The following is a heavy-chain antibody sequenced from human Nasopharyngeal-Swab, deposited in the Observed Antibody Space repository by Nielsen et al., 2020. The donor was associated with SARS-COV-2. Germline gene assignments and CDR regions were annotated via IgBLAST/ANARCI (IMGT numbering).Heavy chain of an antibody. V-gene: IGHV3-64D*06. Sequence: GESLKISCSASGFTFSSYAMHWVRQAPGKGLEYVSAISSNGGSTYYADSVKGRFTISRDNSKNTLYLQMSSLRAEDTAVYYCVKSSILTGYHTIGYYYYYMDVWGKGTTVTVSS. D-gene: IGHD3-9*01. CDR1: GFTFSSYA. J-gene: IGHJ6*03. CDR3: VKSSILTGYHTIGYYYYYMDV. CDR2: ISSNGGST.